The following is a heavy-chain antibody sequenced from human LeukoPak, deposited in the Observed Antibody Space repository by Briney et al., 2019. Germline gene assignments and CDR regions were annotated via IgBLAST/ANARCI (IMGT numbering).Heavy chain of an antibody. V-gene: IGHV1-2*02. D-gene: IGHD4-11*01. CDR2: INPNSGGT. CDR3: ARDAPYSNYQTIDY. J-gene: IGHJ4*02. Sequence: GASVKVSCKASGYTFTGYYMHWVRQAPGQGLEWMGWINPNSGGTNYAQKFQGRVTMTRDTSISTAYMELRRLRSDDTAVYYCARDAPYSNYQTIDYWGQGTLVTVSS. CDR1: GYTFTGYY.